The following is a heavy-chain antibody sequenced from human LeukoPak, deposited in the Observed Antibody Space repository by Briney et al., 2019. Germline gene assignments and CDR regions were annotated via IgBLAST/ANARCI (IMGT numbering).Heavy chain of an antibody. CDR2: IYYGGST. V-gene: IGHV4-59*01. CDR1: GGSISSYY. D-gene: IGHD3-10*01. CDR3: ARDKASLQSENWFDP. Sequence: SETLSLTCTVSGGSISSYYWSWIRQPPGKGLEWIGYIYYGGSTNYNPSLKSRVTISVDTSKNQFSLRLSSVTAADTAVYYCARDKASLQSENWFDPWGQGTLVTVSS. J-gene: IGHJ5*02.